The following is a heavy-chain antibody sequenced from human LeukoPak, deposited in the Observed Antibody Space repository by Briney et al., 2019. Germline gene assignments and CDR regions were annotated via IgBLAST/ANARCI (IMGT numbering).Heavy chain of an antibody. CDR1: GFTFSSYG. CDR2: IKQDGSEK. V-gene: IGHV3-7*01. J-gene: IGHJ4*02. Sequence: GGSLRLSCAASGFTFSSYGMHWVRQAAGKGREWVANIKQDGSEKYYVDSVKGRFTITRDNAKNSLYLQMNSLRAEDTAVYYCARDSEGGFDYWGQGTLVTVSS. D-gene: IGHD3-16*01. CDR3: ARDSEGGFDY.